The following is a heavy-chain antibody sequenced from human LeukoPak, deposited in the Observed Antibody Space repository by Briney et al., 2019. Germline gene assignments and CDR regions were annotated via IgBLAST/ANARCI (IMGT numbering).Heavy chain of an antibody. CDR1: GGSISSSSYY. Sequence: SETLSLTCTVSGGSISSSSYYWGWIRQPPGKGLEWIGSIYYSGSTYYNPSLKSRVTISVDTSKNQFSPKLSSVTAADTAVYYCARPNSSGWYIFDYWGQGTLVTVSS. CDR3: ARPNSSGWYIFDY. CDR2: IYYSGST. V-gene: IGHV4-39*01. D-gene: IGHD6-19*01. J-gene: IGHJ4*02.